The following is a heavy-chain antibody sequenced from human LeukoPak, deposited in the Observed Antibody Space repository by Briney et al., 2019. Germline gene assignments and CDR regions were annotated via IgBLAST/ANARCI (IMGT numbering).Heavy chain of an antibody. J-gene: IGHJ4*02. CDR3: ARDVRGALDF. V-gene: IGHV3-7*01. CDR2: IRGDAGDK. D-gene: IGHD2-15*01. Sequence: GGSLRLSCAASGFTFSRYWMAWVRQAPGKGLEWVANIRGDAGDKGSADSVKGRFTISRDNGKNSLYLQMNSLTAEDTAVYYGARDVRGALDFWGQGTLVVVSS. CDR1: GFTFSRYW.